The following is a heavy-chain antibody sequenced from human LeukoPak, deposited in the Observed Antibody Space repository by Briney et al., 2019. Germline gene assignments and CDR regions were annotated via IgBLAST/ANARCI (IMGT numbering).Heavy chain of an antibody. V-gene: IGHV3-7*01. J-gene: IGHJ5*02. CDR1: GFTFSSYW. CDR3: ARGGGQWPIWFGP. CDR2: IKQDGSEK. Sequence: PGGSLRLSCAASGFTFSSYWMSWVRQAPGKGLEWVANIKQDGSEKYYVDSVKGRFTISRDNAKNSLHLQMNSLRAEDTAVYYCARGGGQWPIWFGPWGQGTLVTVSS. D-gene: IGHD6-19*01.